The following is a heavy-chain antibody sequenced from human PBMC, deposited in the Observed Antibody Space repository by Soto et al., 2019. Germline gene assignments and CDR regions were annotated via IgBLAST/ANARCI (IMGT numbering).Heavy chain of an antibody. V-gene: IGHV4-34*01. CDR1: GGSFSGYY. CDR2: IHDRGSI. D-gene: IGHD3-3*01. Sequence: QVQLQQWGAGQLRPLETLSLTCGVSGGSFSGYYWACIRQSPGKGLEGIGEIHDRGSINYNPSLKSRVSILVDTLKNHYSLNLRSVTAANTDVYDSARESHDSSSGPPWVWYFDLWGRGTLVTVSS. CDR3: ARESHDSSSGPPWVWYFDL. J-gene: IGHJ2*01.